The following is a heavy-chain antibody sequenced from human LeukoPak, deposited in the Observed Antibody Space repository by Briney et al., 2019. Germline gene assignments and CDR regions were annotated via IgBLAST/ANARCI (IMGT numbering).Heavy chain of an antibody. V-gene: IGHV3-30*02. D-gene: IGHD3-22*01. CDR1: GFTFSSYG. CDR2: IRYDGSNK. CDR3: AKDPGPYYDTSGYF. J-gene: IGHJ4*02. Sequence: PGGSLRLSCAASGFTFSSYGMHWVRQAPGKGLEWVAFIRYDGSNKYYADSVKGRFTISRDNSKNTLYLQMNSLRAEDTSVYYCAKDPGPYYDTSGYFWGQGTLVTVSS.